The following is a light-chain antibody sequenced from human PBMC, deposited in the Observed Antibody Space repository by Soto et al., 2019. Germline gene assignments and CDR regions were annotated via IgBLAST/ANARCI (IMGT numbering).Light chain of an antibody. CDR1: QGISTN. V-gene: IGKV1-17*03. CDR3: LQQSTYPLT. Sequence: DIQMTQSPSSVSASLGDIVTIACRASQGISTNLAWYQQKPGKAPKLLIFSASNLQSGVPSRFSGSGSGTEFTLTINSLQPEDFATYYCLQQSTYPLTFGGGTKVDIK. J-gene: IGKJ4*01. CDR2: SAS.